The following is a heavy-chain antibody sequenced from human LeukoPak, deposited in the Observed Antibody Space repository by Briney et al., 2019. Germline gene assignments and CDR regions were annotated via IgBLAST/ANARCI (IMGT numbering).Heavy chain of an antibody. D-gene: IGHD2-2*01. V-gene: IGHV3-15*01. CDR3: TTALGYCSSTSCYEFDY. Sequence: PGGSLRLSCAASGFTFSNAWMSWVRQAPGKGLEWVGRIKSKTDGGTTDYAAPVKGRFTISRDDSKNTLYLQMNSLKTEDTAVYYCTTALGYCSSTSCYEFDYWGQGTLVTVSS. CDR1: GFTFSNAW. CDR2: IKSKTDGGTT. J-gene: IGHJ4*02.